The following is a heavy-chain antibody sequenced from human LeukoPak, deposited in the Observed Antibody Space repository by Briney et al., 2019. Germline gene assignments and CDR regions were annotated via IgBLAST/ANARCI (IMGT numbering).Heavy chain of an antibody. Sequence: SVMVSCKASGGTFSSYAISWVRQAPGQGLEWMGRIIPILGIANYAQKFQGRVTITADKSTSTAYMELSSLRSEDTAVYYCARDDGSSWSDFDYWGQGTLVTVSS. D-gene: IGHD6-13*01. CDR3: ARDDGSSWSDFDY. J-gene: IGHJ4*02. V-gene: IGHV1-69*04. CDR2: IIPILGIA. CDR1: GGTFSSYA.